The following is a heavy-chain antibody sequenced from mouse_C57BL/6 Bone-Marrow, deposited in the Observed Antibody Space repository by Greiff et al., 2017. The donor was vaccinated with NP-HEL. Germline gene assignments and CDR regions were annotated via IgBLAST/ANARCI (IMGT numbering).Heavy chain of an antibody. CDR2: ISSGSSTI. CDR1: GFTFSDYG. J-gene: IGHJ3*01. Sequence: EVTLVESGGGLVKPGGSLKLSCAASGFTFSDYGMHWVRQAPEKGLEWVAYISSGSSTIYYADTVKGRFTISRDNAKNTLFLQMTSLRSEDTAMYYCANPYYSNYVFAYWGQGTLVTVSA. D-gene: IGHD2-5*01. V-gene: IGHV5-17*01. CDR3: ANPYYSNYVFAY.